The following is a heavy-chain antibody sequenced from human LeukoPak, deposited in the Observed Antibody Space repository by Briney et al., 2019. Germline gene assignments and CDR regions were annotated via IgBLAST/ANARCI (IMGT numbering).Heavy chain of an antibody. CDR3: ATGVLYYGSGSYGYYGMDV. CDR1: GDTLTELS. Sequence: ASVKVSCKVSGDTLTELSMHWVRQAPGKGLEGMGGFDPEDGETIYAQKFQGRVTMTEDTSTDTAYMELSSLRSEDTAVYYCATGVLYYGSGSYGYYGMDVWGQGTTVTVSS. D-gene: IGHD3-10*01. CDR2: FDPEDGET. J-gene: IGHJ6*02. V-gene: IGHV1-24*01.